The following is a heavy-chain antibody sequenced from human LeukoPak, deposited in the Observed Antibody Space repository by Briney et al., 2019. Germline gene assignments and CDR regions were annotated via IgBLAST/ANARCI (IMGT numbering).Heavy chain of an antibody. CDR3: ARSSYPYYFDY. D-gene: IGHD6-19*01. CDR2: VNNDGSST. J-gene: IGHJ4*02. Sequence: GGSLRLSCGASGFSFSSYWMQWVRQAPGKGLMWVSRVNNDGSSTTYADSVEGRFTISRDNARNTLYLQMNSPRAEDTAVYYCARSSYPYYFDYWGQGTLVTVSS. V-gene: IGHV3-74*01. CDR1: GFSFSSYW.